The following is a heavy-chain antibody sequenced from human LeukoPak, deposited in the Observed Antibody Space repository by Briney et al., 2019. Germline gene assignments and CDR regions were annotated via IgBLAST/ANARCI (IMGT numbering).Heavy chain of an antibody. CDR1: GYTFTDYY. CDR3: ARVALNYYDSSGLFDY. Sequence: GASVKVSCKASGYTFTDYYIHWVRQAPGQGLEWMGWINPNSGGTNSAQKFQGRVTMTRDTSISTAFIKLSSLRSDDTAVYYCARVALNYYDSSGLFDYWAREPWSPSPQ. CDR2: INPNSGGT. V-gene: IGHV1-2*02. J-gene: IGHJ4*02. D-gene: IGHD3-22*01.